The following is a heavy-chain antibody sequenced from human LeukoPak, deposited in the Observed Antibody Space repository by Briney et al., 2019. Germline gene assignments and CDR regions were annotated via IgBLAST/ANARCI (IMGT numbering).Heavy chain of an antibody. Sequence: GGSLRLSCAASRFTFSDHWMSWVRQAPGKGLQWVGRLKSKTNGGTADYAAPVEGRFTLSRDDSENTLYLQMDSLQTEDTAVYFCTTYTYTSGSFNSWGQGTLVTVSS. CDR1: RFTFSDHW. CDR3: TTYTYTSGSFNS. D-gene: IGHD3-10*01. CDR2: LKSKTNGGTA. V-gene: IGHV3-15*01. J-gene: IGHJ5*01.